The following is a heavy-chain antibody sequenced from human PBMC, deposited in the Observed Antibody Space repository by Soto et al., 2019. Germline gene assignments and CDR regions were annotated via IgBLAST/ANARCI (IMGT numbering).Heavy chain of an antibody. CDR3: GRLTGLPHYYSTDV. V-gene: IGHV5-51*01. CDR1: GYTFTNYW. Sequence: RGESLKISCQGSGYTFTNYWIGWVRQMPGKGLEWMGVIYPGDSDTKYSPSFQGQVTFSADKSINTAYLQWTSLKASDTAMYFCGRLTGLPHYYSTDVWGQGTTVTVYS. D-gene: IGHD3-9*01. J-gene: IGHJ6*02. CDR2: IYPGDSDT.